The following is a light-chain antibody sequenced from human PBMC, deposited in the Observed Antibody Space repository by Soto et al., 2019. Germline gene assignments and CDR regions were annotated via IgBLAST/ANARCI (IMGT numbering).Light chain of an antibody. CDR1: QDISRW. CDR2: DAS. CDR3: QQYNAYYS. J-gene: IGKJ2*03. V-gene: IGKV1-5*01. Sequence: DIQMTQSPPTLTASAGDRVTITCLASQDISRWLAWYQQKPGKAPVLLICDASTLQGGVPSRFSGTGSGTEFTLTISSLQPEDFATYYCQQYNAYYSFGQGTKVDIK.